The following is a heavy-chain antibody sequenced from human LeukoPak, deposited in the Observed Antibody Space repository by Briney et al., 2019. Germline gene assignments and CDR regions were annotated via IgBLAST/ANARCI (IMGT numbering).Heavy chain of an antibody. D-gene: IGHD3-10*01. J-gene: IGHJ5*02. Sequence: SETLSLTCTVSGGSISSSSYYWGWIRQPPGKGLEWIGSIYYSGSTYYNPSLKSRVTISVDTSKNQFSLKLSSVTAADTAVYYCARDARRGWFDPWGQGTLVTVSS. CDR1: GGSISSSSYY. CDR3: ARDARRGWFDP. CDR2: IYYSGST. V-gene: IGHV4-39*07.